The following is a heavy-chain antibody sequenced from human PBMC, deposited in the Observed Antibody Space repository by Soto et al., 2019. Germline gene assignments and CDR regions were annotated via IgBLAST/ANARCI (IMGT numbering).Heavy chain of an antibody. Sequence: TLSLTCAVYGGSFSGYYWSWIRQPPGKGLEWIGEINHSGSTNYNPSLKSRVTISVDTSKNQFSLKLSSVTAADTAVYYCARGLVVVTAIPNRFDPWGQGTLVTVSS. J-gene: IGHJ5*02. D-gene: IGHD2-21*02. V-gene: IGHV4-34*01. CDR1: GGSFSGYY. CDR2: INHSGST. CDR3: ARGLVVVTAIPNRFDP.